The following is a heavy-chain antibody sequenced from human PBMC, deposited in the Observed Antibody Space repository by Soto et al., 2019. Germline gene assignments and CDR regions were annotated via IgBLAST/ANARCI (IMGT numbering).Heavy chain of an antibody. Sequence: PGGSLRLSCAASGFTFSSYAMHWVRQAPGKGLEWVAVISYDGSNKYYADSVKGRFTISRDNSKNTLYLQMNSLRAEDTAVYYCARVLSGYSSSWLVDYWGQGTLVTVSS. CDR2: ISYDGSNK. CDR1: GFTFSSYA. J-gene: IGHJ4*02. D-gene: IGHD6-13*01. CDR3: ARVLSGYSSSWLVDY. V-gene: IGHV3-30-3*01.